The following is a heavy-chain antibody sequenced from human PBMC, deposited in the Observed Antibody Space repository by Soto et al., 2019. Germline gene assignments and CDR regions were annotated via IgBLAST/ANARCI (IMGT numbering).Heavy chain of an antibody. CDR3: AKDSERELLAN. CDR1: GFTFSSYG. CDR2: ISYAGSNK. J-gene: IGHJ4*02. D-gene: IGHD1-26*01. V-gene: IGHV3-30*18. Sequence: QVQLVESGGGVVQPGRSLRLSCAASGFTFSSYGMHWVRQAPGKGLEWVSVISYAGSNKHYADSVKGRFTISRDNSKNTLYLQMNSLRAEDTAVYYCAKDSERELLANWGQGTLVTVSS.